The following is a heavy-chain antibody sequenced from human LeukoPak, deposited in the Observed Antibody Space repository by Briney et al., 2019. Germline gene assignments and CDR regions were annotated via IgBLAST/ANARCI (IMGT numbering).Heavy chain of an antibody. J-gene: IGHJ3*02. D-gene: IGHD3-16*02. V-gene: IGHV1-69*04. CDR3: TREGVYSPDPSSYHRYAFDI. CDR1: GGSFSSSV. Sequence: SVKVSCKASGGSFSSSVITWVRQAPGQGLEWIGRIIPILGVSNFAQKFQGRVTITADKSTNTAHMEMSSLTSEDTAVYYCTREGVYSPDPSSYHRYAFDIWGQGTVVTVSS. CDR2: IIPILGVS.